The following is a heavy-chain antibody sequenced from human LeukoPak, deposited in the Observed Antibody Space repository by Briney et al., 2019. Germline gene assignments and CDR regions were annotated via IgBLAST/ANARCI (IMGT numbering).Heavy chain of an antibody. Sequence: ASVKVSCKVSGYTLTELSMHWVRQAPGKGLEWMGGFDPEDGETIYAQKFQGRVTMTEDTSTDTAYMELRSLRSDDTAVYYCARNGVVPAARSGDAFDIWGQGTMVTVSS. CDR2: FDPEDGET. CDR3: ARNGVVPAARSGDAFDI. J-gene: IGHJ3*02. CDR1: GYTLTELS. V-gene: IGHV1-24*01. D-gene: IGHD2-2*01.